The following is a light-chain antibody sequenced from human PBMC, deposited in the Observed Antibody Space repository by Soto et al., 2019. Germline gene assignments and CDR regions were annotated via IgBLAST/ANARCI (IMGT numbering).Light chain of an antibody. V-gene: IGKV1-8*01. J-gene: IGKJ1*01. Sequence: AIRLTQSPASLYVSPTYIATLTCRASQGSSSYLAWYQQKPGKAPKLLIYAASTLQSGVPSRFSGMGSGTDFTLTIGGLQSEDFATYSCHQYLVDPRSFGKGTK. CDR3: HQYLVDPRS. CDR1: QGSSSY. CDR2: AAS.